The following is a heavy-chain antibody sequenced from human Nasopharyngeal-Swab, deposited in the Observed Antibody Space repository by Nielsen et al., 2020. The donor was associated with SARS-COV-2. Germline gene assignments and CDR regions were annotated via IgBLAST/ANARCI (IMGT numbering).Heavy chain of an antibody. CDR3: AGGGWGRGLSDPYYFDY. CDR1: GYTFTSYG. CDR2: IIPILGIA. J-gene: IGHJ4*02. D-gene: IGHD3-10*01. V-gene: IGHV1-69*10. Sequence: SVKVSCKASGYTFTSYGISWVRQAPGQGLEWMGGIIPILGIANYAQKFQGRVTITADKSTSTAYRELSSLRSEDPAVYYCAGGGWGRGLSDPYYFDYWGQGTLVTVSS.